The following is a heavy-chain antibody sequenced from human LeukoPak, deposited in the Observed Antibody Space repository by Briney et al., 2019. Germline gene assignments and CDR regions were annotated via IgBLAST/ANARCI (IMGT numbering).Heavy chain of an antibody. Sequence: TSQTLSLTCAISGDTASSNSAAWSWIRQSPSRGLEWLGRTYYRSKWYHDYAVSVRSRVSVNPDTSKNQFSLQLNSVTPEDTAVYYCARFLGIGSQRYYFDSWGQGTLVTVSS. D-gene: IGHD6-19*01. CDR2: TYYRSKWYH. J-gene: IGHJ4*02. CDR1: GDTASSNSAA. CDR3: ARFLGIGSQRYYFDS. V-gene: IGHV6-1*01.